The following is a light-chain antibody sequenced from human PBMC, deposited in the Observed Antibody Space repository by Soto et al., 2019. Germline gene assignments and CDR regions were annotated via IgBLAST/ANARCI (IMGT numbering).Light chain of an antibody. CDR1: QSISSY. CDR3: QQSYSNPRT. J-gene: IGKJ1*01. V-gene: IGKV1-39*01. Sequence: DIQMTQSPSSLSASVGDRVTITCRASQSISSYLNWYQQKPGKAPKVLIYAASSLQSGVPSSFSGSKSGTDFTPTIGSLPPEDSATYYCQQSYSNPRTFGQGANVEIK. CDR2: AAS.